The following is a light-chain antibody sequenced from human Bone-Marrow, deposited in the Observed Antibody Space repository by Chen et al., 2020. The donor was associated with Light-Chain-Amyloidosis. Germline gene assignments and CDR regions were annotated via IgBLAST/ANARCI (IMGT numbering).Light chain of an antibody. CDR2: DAS. CDR1: QDISNY. CDR3: QQYDNLPPMCS. J-gene: IGKJ2*04. Sequence: DIQMTQSPSSLSASVGDRVTITCQASQDISNYLNWYQQKPGKAPKLLIYDASNLETGVPSRFSGSGSGTDFTFTISSLQPEDIATYDCQQYDNLPPMCSFGQGTKLEIK. V-gene: IGKV1-33*01.